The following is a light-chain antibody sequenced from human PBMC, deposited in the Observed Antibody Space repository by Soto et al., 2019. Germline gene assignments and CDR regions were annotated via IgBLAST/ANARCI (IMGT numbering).Light chain of an antibody. CDR2: DVN. CDR1: NSDVGAYSY. J-gene: IGLJ1*01. V-gene: IGLV2-11*01. Sequence: QLVLTQPRSVSGSPGQSVTISCTGTNSDVGAYSYVSWYQQHPAKAPKLFIYDVNKRPSGVPDRFSGSKSGNTASLTISALRAEDEAEYYCCSYAGRNTFVFGTGTKVTVL. CDR3: CSYAGRNTFV.